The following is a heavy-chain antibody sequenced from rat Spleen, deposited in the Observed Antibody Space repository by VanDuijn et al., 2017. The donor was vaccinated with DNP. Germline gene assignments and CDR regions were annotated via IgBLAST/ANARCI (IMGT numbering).Heavy chain of an antibody. J-gene: IGHJ1*01. V-gene: IGHV5-58*01. D-gene: IGHD1-12*03. CDR1: GFTLSNYW. Sequence: EVQLVETGGGLVQPGRSLKLSCVASGFTLSNYWMFWIRQAPGKGLEWVASINADGSRTYYRDSVKGRFTISSDNAKSTLYLQRDSLRSEDTATYYCARSNGYYPYWDFDFWGPGTMVTVSS. CDR3: ARSNGYYPYWDFDF. CDR2: INADGSRT.